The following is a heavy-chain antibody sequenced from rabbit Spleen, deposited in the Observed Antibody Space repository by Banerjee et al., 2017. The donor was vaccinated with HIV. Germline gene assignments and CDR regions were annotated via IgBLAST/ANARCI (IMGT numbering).Heavy chain of an antibody. CDR3: ARGSATMTMVITGYYLNL. V-gene: IGHV1S40*01. Sequence: QSLEESGGDLVKPEGSLTLTCTASGFSFSSSYYMCWVRQAPGKGLEWIACIYADRSGSTYYANWAKGRFTISRTSSTTVTLEMTSLTAADTATYFCARGSATMTMVITGYYLNLWGQGTLVTVS. CDR2: IYADRSGST. CDR1: GFSFSSSYY. D-gene: IGHD2-1*01. J-gene: IGHJ4*01.